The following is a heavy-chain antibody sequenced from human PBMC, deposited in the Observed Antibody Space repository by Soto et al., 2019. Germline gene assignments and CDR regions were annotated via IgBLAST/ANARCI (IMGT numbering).Heavy chain of an antibody. CDR3: AREYCGGDCYSNMGY. V-gene: IGHV3-48*01. Sequence: EVQLVESGGGLVQPGGSLRLSCAASGFTFSSYSMNWVRQAPGKGLEWVSYISSSSSTIYYADSVKGRFTISRDNAKNSLYLQMNSLRAEDTAVYYCAREYCGGDCYSNMGYCGQGTLVTVSS. CDR1: GFTFSSYS. D-gene: IGHD2-21*01. CDR2: ISSSSSTI. J-gene: IGHJ4*02.